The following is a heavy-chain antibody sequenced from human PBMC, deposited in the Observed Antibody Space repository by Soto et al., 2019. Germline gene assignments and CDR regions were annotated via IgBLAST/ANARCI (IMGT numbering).Heavy chain of an antibody. CDR3: VGGQYYFDY. CDR2: ISYDGSNK. D-gene: IGHD3-10*01. Sequence: QVQLVESGGGVVQPGRSLRLSCAASGFPFTTYGMHWVXXXPGKGLEWVAVISYDGSNKYYADSVKGRFTISRDNSKNTLXXXXNSXXPEDTALYYCVGGQYYFDYRGQGTLVTVSS. V-gene: IGHV3-30*03. J-gene: IGHJ4*02. CDR1: GFPFTTYG.